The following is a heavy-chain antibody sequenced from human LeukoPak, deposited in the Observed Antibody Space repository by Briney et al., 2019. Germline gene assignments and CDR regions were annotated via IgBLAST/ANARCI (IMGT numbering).Heavy chain of an antibody. V-gene: IGHV3-21*01. J-gene: IGHJ3*02. CDR2: INSDSNYI. CDR3: AVAYYYGSGDAFDI. D-gene: IGHD3-10*01. Sequence: GGSLRLSCAASGVTFRSYSMNWVRQAPGKGLEWVSSINSDSNYIYYADSVQGRFTISRDNAKNSLYLQMNSLRAEDTAVYYCAVAYYYGSGDAFDIWGQGTKVTVSS. CDR1: GVTFRSYS.